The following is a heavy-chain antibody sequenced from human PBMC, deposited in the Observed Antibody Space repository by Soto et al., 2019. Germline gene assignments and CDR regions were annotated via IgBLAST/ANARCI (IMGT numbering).Heavy chain of an antibody. CDR1: GGSISSSSYN. CDR2: IYYTGRT. J-gene: IGHJ5*02. CDR3: ARLSNNVGTGATNWIDL. Sequence: QLQLQESGPGLVKPSETLSLTCIVSGGSISSSSYNWGWIRQPPGKGLEWIGSIYYTGRTYYNPSLKSRVTITVDTSKNQFFLKLSSVSAADSAVYYGARLSNNVGTGATNWIDLWGQGTLVTVSS. D-gene: IGHD3-10*01. V-gene: IGHV4-39*01.